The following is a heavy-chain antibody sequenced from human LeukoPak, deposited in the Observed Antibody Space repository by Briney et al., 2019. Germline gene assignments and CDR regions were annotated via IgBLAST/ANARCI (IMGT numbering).Heavy chain of an antibody. J-gene: IGHJ4*02. CDR1: GFTFNIYA. V-gene: IGHV3-23*01. Sequence: GGSLRLSCAASGFTFNIYAMSWVRQAPGKGLEWVSGIGGGDDIHYADSVKGRFTVSRDDSKNTVYLQMNSLRAEDTAIYFCAKDATARNSLWEHFDSWGQGTPVTVS. CDR3: AKDATARNSLWEHFDS. CDR2: IGGGDDI. D-gene: IGHD1-7*01.